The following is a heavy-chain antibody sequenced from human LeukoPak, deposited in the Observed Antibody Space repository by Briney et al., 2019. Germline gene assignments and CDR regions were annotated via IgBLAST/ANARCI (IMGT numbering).Heavy chain of an antibody. CDR1: GFSFSSYG. D-gene: IGHD6-19*01. CDR3: AKDGVGTSGWRT. V-gene: IGHV3-30*02. Sequence: GGSLRLSCAASGFSFSSYGMHWVRQAPGKGLEWVAFIRYDGSDKSYADSVKGRFTIPRDNFENTLYLQMNSLRGEDTAVYYCAKDGVGTSGWRTWGQGTLVTVSS. J-gene: IGHJ4*02. CDR2: IRYDGSDK.